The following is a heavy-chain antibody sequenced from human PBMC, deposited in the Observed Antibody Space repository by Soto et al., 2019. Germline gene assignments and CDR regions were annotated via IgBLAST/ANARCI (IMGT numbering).Heavy chain of an antibody. D-gene: IGHD6-19*01. CDR3: TRRSSGWSNSGVDY. CDR2: IRSKANSYAT. Sequence: GGSLRLSCAASGFTFSSYGMHWVRQASGKGLEWVGRIRSKANSYATAYAASVKGRFTISRDDSKNTAYLQMNSLKTEDTAVYYCTRRSSGWSNSGVDYWGQGTLVTVSS. CDR1: GFTFSSYG. V-gene: IGHV3-73*01. J-gene: IGHJ4*02.